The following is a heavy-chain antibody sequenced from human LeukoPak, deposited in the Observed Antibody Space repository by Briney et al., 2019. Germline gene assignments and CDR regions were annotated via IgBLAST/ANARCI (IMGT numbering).Heavy chain of an antibody. CDR3: ARVGYSSSSFDY. CDR1: GFTFSSYE. CDR2: ISSSGSTI. D-gene: IGHD6-6*01. V-gene: IGHV3-48*03. Sequence: GGSLRLSCAASGFTFSSYEMNWVRQAPGKGLEWVSYISSSGSTIYYADSVKGRFTISRDNAKNSVFLQMNSLRTDDTAVYYCARVGYSSSSFDYWGQGTLVTVSS. J-gene: IGHJ4*02.